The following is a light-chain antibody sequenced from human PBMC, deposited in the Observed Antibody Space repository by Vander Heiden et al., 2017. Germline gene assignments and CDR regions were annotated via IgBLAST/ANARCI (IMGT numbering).Light chain of an antibody. CDR2: DDS. V-gene: IGLV3-21*02. CDR1: NIGSNS. J-gene: IGLJ2*01. Sequence: SYVLTQPPSASVAPGQPARITCVGNNIGSNSAHWYQAKPGQAPVLVVYDDSDRPSVIPERFSGSNSGNTATLTISRVEAGDEADYYCQVWDSSSDHVVFGGGTKLTVL. CDR3: QVWDSSSDHVV.